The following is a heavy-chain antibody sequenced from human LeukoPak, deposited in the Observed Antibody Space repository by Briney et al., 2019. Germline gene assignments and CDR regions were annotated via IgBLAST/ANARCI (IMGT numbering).Heavy chain of an antibody. CDR1: GFTLSSYE. D-gene: IGHD1-26*01. CDR2: ISSSGSTI. V-gene: IGHV3-48*03. J-gene: IGHJ4*02. CDR3: AKGWDSGPHFGS. Sequence: GGSLRLSCAASGFTLSSYETNWVRQAPGKGLEWISYISSSGSTIYYGDSVKGRFTISRDSAKNSLYLQMNSLRAEDTAVYYCAKGWDSGPHFGSWGQGTLVTVSS.